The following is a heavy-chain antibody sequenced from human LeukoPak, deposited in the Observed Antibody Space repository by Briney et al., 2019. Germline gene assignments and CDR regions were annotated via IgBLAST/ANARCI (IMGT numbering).Heavy chain of an antibody. Sequence: GGSLRLSCAASGFTFSSYWMSWVRQAPGKGLEWVAFIRYDGSNKYYADSVKGRFTISRDNSKNTLYLQMNSLRAEDTAVYYCAKGYYDFWSGLGEFDYWGQGTLVTVSS. CDR1: GFTFSSYW. CDR2: IRYDGSNK. D-gene: IGHD3-3*01. J-gene: IGHJ4*02. CDR3: AKGYYDFWSGLGEFDY. V-gene: IGHV3-30*02.